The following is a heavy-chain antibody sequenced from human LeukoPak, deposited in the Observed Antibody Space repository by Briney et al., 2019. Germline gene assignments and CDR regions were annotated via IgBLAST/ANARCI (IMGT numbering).Heavy chain of an antibody. V-gene: IGHV1-18*01. J-gene: IGHJ4*02. D-gene: IGHD6-13*01. CDR1: GYTFSSYG. CDR3: ARAGPSGSNWYILY. CDR2: ISAHNGNT. Sequence: ASVKVSCKASGYTFSSYGITWVRQAPGQGLEWLAWISAHNGNTDYAQTFQGRVTVTADTSTSTAYMELRSQRIDDTAVYYCARAGPSGSNWYILYWGQGTLVTVSS.